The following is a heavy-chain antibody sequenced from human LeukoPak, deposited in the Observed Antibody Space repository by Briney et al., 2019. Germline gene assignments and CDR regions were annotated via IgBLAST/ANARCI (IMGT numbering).Heavy chain of an antibody. V-gene: IGHV1-18*01. CDR1: GYTFTSYG. D-gene: IGHD4-17*01. CDR2: ISAYNGNT. J-gene: IGHJ4*02. CDR3: VRGTIDYGDYAISPDY. Sequence: ASVKVSCKASGYTFTSYGISWVRQAPGQGLEWMGWISAYNGNTNYAQKLQGRVTMTTDTSTSTAYMELRSLRSDDTAVYYCVRGTIDYGDYAISPDYWGQGTLVTVSS.